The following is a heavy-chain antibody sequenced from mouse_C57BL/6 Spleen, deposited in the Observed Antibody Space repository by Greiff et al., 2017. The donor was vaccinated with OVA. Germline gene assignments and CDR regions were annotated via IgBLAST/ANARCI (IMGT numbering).Heavy chain of an antibody. J-gene: IGHJ3*01. V-gene: IGHV1-54*01. CDR1: GYAFTNYL. CDR2: INPGSGGT. CDR3: ARGGDSAY. Sequence: QVQLQQSGAELVRSGTSVKVSCKASGYAFTNYLIEWVKQRPGQGLEWIGVINPGSGGTNYNEKFKGKATLTADKSSSTAYMQLSSLTSEDSAVYFCARGGDSAYWGQGTLVTVSA.